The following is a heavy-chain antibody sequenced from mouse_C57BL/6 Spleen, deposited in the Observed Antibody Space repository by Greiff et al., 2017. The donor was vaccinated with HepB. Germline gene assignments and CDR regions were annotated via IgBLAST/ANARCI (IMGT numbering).Heavy chain of an antibody. J-gene: IGHJ2*01. CDR3: TNDYGRDYFDY. CDR1: GFNIKDDY. V-gene: IGHV14-4*01. Sequence: EVQLVESGAELVRPGASVKLSCTASGFNIKDDYMHWVKQRPEQGLEWIGWIDPENGDTEYASKFQGKATITAATSSNTAYLQLSSLTSADTAVYYCTNDYGRDYFDYWGQGTTLTVSS. CDR2: IDPENGDT. D-gene: IGHD1-1*01.